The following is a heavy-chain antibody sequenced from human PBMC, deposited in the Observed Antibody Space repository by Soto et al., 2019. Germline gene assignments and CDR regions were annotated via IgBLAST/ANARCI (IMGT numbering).Heavy chain of an antibody. Sequence: QVQLVQSGAEVKKPGSSVKVSCKASGGTFSSYAISWVRQAPGQGLEWMGGSIPISDTTNYAQKFQGRVTSTADESTSQAYMELSSLRSEDTAVYYCARSQGSSTSLEIYYYYYYGMDVWGQGTTVTVSS. CDR1: GGTFSSYA. CDR2: SIPISDTT. V-gene: IGHV1-69*01. CDR3: ARSQGSSTSLEIYYYYYYGMDV. J-gene: IGHJ6*02. D-gene: IGHD2-2*01.